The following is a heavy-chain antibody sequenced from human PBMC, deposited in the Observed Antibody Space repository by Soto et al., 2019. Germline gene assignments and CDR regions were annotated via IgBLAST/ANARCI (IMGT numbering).Heavy chain of an antibody. V-gene: IGHV4-59*08. CDR2: IYYSGTT. Sequence: SETLSLTCTVSGVSIRGSVSRYYWSWIRQPPGKGLEWIGYIYYSGTTNYNSSLKSRVTISTDTSKNQLSLKLSSVTAADTAGYFCERQKYPKFWYPFDTWGQGALATVPS. J-gene: IGHJ4*02. CDR3: ERQKYPKFWYPFDT. D-gene: IGHD6-13*01. CDR1: GVSIRGSVSRYY.